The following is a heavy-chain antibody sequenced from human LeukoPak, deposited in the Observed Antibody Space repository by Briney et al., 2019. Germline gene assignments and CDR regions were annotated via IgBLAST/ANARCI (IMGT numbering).Heavy chain of an antibody. CDR2: ISSSSSYI. Sequence: GGSLRLSCAASGFTFSSYSMNWVRQAPGKGLEWVSSISSSSSYIYYADSVKGRFTISRDNAKNSLYLQMNSLRAEDTAVYYCASPLGGDGYNGPFDYWGQGTLVTVSS. CDR1: GFTFSSYS. V-gene: IGHV3-21*01. J-gene: IGHJ4*02. CDR3: ASPLGGDGYNGPFDY. D-gene: IGHD5-24*01.